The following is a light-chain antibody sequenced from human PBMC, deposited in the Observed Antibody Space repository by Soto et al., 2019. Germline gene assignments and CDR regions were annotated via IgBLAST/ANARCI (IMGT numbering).Light chain of an antibody. CDR1: SSNIGSNY. CDR2: DVN. Sequence: QSVLTQPPSASGTPGQRVTISCSGSSSNIGSNYVYWYQQHPGKAPKLMIYDVNKRPSGVPDRFSGSKSGSTASLTISGLQAEDEADYYCCSYAGSYSYAFATGTKVTVL. CDR3: CSYAGSYSYA. J-gene: IGLJ1*01. V-gene: IGLV1-47*02.